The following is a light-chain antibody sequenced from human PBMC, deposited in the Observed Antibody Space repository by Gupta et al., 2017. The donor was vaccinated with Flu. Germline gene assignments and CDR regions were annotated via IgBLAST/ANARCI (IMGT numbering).Light chain of an antibody. Sequence: QFVMTQPPTMSSDPGQKVLISCSGSSSNIGINNVSWYQGFPGTAPKLLIYDNDKRPSGIPDRFSGSKSGTSATLDIIGLQTGDESDYYCATWDDSLSAVVFGGGTKVTV. CDR1: SSNIGINN. V-gene: IGLV1-51*01. CDR3: ATWDDSLSAVV. CDR2: DND. J-gene: IGLJ2*01.